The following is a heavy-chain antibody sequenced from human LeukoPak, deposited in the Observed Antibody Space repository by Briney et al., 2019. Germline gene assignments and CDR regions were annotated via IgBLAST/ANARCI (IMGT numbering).Heavy chain of an antibody. D-gene: IGHD6-13*01. Sequence: ASVKVSCKASGYSLTGYYMHWLRQAPGQGLEWMGWINPNSGDTGCAQKFQGRVTMTRDMSISTIYMELTRLRSDDTALYYCARWDGYSSSPDYWGQGTLVTVSS. CDR2: INPNSGDT. CDR1: GYSLTGYY. J-gene: IGHJ4*02. V-gene: IGHV1-2*02. CDR3: ARWDGYSSSPDY.